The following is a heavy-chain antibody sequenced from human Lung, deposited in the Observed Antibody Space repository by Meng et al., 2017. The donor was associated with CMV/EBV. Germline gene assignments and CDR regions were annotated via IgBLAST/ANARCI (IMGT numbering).Heavy chain of an antibody. CDR2: IGIDGRNI. D-gene: IGHD1-26*01. J-gene: IGHJ4*02. CDR3: ARGLEENLGWEMGY. Sequence: GESGGGLMRPGGSCRLSCAVSGLPLRNYWMHWVRQVPGKGLGWVSRIGIDGRNITYADSVRGRLTIARDTAKNTLYLEMNSLRVEDTAIYYCARGLEENLGWEMGYWGQGTLVTVSS. V-gene: IGHV3-74*03. CDR1: GLPLRNYW.